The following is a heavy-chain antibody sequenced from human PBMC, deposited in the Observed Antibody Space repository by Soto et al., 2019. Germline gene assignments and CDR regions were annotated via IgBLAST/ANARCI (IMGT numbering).Heavy chain of an antibody. Sequence: EGSLRLSCAASGSTFSSYGMHWVRQAPGKGLEWVAVIWYDGSNKYYADSVKGRFTISRDNSKNTLYLQMNSLRAEETAVYYCARDDRYFDWLLYNYWGQGNLVTVSS. CDR2: IWYDGSNK. CDR1: GSTFSSYG. D-gene: IGHD3-9*01. V-gene: IGHV3-33*01. CDR3: ARDDRYFDWLLYNY. J-gene: IGHJ4*02.